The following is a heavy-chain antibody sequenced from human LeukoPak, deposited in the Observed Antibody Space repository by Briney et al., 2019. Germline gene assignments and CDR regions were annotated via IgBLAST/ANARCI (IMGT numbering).Heavy chain of an antibody. Sequence: GGSLRLSCVASGFPFSSYWMTWVRQAPGKGLEWVANIKQDGSKKSYVDSVKGRFTISRDNSKNTLYLQMNSLRAEDTAVYYCARDLGYCSSTSCYRDYYYYGMDVWGQGTTVTVSS. CDR1: GFPFSSYW. V-gene: IGHV3-7*01. CDR2: IKQDGSKK. CDR3: ARDLGYCSSTSCYRDYYYYGMDV. D-gene: IGHD2-2*02. J-gene: IGHJ6*02.